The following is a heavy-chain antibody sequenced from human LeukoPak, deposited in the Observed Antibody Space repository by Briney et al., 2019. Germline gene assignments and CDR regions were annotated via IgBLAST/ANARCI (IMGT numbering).Heavy chain of an antibody. CDR1: GGSFSGCY. CDR2: INHSGST. V-gene: IGHV4-34*01. J-gene: IGHJ4*02. D-gene: IGHD3-10*01. CDR3: ARRVRGVITPLDY. Sequence: SETLSLTCAVYGGSFSGCYWSWIRQPPGKGLEWIGEINHSGSTNYNPSLKSRVTISVDTSKNQFSLKLSSVTAADTAVYYCARRVRGVITPLDYWGQGTLVTVSS.